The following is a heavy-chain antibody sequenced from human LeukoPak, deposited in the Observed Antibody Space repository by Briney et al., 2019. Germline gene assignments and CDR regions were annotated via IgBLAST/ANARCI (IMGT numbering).Heavy chain of an antibody. CDR3: AKDSSMLRGPIAIYYFDF. CDR2: ISSSSSSYI. V-gene: IGHV3-21*04. CDR1: GFTFSSYS. Sequence: GGSLRLSCAASGFTFSSYSMNWVRQAPGKGLEWVSSISSSSSSYIYYADSVKGRFTISRDNAKNSLYLQMNSLRAEDTAVYYCAKDSSMLRGPIAIYYFDFWGQGTLVTVSS. D-gene: IGHD3-10*01. J-gene: IGHJ4*02.